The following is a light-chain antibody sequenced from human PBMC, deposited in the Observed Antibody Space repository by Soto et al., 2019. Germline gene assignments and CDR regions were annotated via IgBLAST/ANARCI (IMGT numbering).Light chain of an antibody. CDR3: QQYGSSLST. J-gene: IGKJ1*01. CDR1: QSIGGNF. CDR2: GAS. V-gene: IGKV3-20*01. Sequence: EIVLTQSPGTLSLSPGEGATLSCRARQSIGGNFLAWYQQRRGQAPRLLIHGASNRATGIPDRFIGYGSGTDFTLTISGLEPEDFAVYYCQQYGSSLSTFGQGTKVDIK.